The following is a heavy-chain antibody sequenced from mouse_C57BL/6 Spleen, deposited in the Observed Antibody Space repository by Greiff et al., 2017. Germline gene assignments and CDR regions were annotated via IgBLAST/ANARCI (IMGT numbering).Heavy chain of an antibody. Sequence: QVQLQQPGTELVKPGASVKLSCKASGYTFTSYWMHWVKQRPGQGLEWIGNINPSNGGTNYNEKFKSKATLTVDKSSSTAYMQLSILTSEDSAVYYCAPTTVVATRYYAMDYWGQGTSGTVSS. CDR2: INPSNGGT. D-gene: IGHD1-1*01. V-gene: IGHV1-53*01. CDR3: APTTVVATRYYAMDY. J-gene: IGHJ4*01. CDR1: GYTFTSYW.